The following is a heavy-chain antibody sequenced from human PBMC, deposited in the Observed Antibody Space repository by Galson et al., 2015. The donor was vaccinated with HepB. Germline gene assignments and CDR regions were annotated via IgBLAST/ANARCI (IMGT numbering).Heavy chain of an antibody. Sequence: QSGAEVKKPGESLKISCKGSGYNFAFSWIGWVRQMPGKGLEWMGIIYPGDSDAKYSPSFQGQVTLSADKSISAAYLQWSSLKASDTATYYCTRQMYNISSPIISNRFEPWGQGTLVAVTS. V-gene: IGHV5-51*01. CDR1: GYNFAFSW. CDR2: IYPGDSDA. J-gene: IGHJ5*02. D-gene: IGHD6-6*01. CDR3: TRQMYNISSPIISNRFEP.